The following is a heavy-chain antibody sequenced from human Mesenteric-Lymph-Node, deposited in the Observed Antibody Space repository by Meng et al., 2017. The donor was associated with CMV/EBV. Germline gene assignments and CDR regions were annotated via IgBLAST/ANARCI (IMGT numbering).Heavy chain of an antibody. V-gene: IGHV3-15*01. CDR2: IKSKTDGGTT. CDR1: GFTFSNAW. Sequence: GESLKISCAASGFTFSNAWMSWVRQAPGKRLEWVGRIKSKTDGGTTDYAAPVKGRFTISRDDSKNTLYLQMNSLKTEDTAVYYCTTTTKYCGGDCYDNWGQGTLVTVSS. D-gene: IGHD2-21*01. J-gene: IGHJ4*02. CDR3: TTTTKYCGGDCYDN.